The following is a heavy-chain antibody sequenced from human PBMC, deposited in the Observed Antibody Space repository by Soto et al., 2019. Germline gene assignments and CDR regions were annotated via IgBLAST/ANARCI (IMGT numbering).Heavy chain of an antibody. CDR3: AKEMASYYVMDV. J-gene: IGHJ6*02. V-gene: IGHV3-48*02. Sequence: GGSLRLSCAASGFTFSSYSMNWVRQAPGKGLEWVSYISSSSSTIYYADSVKGRFTISRDNAKNSLYLQMNSLRDEDTAVYYCAKEMASYYVMDVWGQGTTVTVSS. CDR1: GFTFSSYS. CDR2: ISSSSSTI.